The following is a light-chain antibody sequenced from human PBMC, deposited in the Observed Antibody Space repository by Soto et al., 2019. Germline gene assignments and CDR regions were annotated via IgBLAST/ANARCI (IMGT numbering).Light chain of an antibody. Sequence: QAVVSQPPSASGTPGQRVTISCSGSSSNIGRNYVYWYQQFPGTAPKLLTFKNDQRPSGVPDRFSGSKSGTSASLAISGLRSEDEADYYCATWDVSLSGWVFGGGTQLTVL. V-gene: IGLV1-47*01. CDR1: SSNIGRNY. CDR3: ATWDVSLSGWV. CDR2: KND. J-gene: IGLJ3*02.